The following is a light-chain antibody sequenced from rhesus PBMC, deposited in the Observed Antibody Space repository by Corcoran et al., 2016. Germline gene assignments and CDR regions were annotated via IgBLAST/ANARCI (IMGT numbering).Light chain of an antibody. V-gene: IGKV1S14*01. J-gene: IGKJ4*01. CDR3: QHHISYPLT. CDR2: YAS. Sequence: DIQMTQSPSSLSASVGDTVTITCRASQGISNYLDWYQQKPGKAPKALIYYASNLESGVPSRFSGSGSWTDFTLTISSLQPEDSAIYYCQHHISYPLTFGGGTKVEL. CDR1: QGISNY.